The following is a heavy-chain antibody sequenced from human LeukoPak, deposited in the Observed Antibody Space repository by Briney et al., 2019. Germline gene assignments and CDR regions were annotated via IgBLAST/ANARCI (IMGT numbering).Heavy chain of an antibody. J-gene: IGHJ4*02. CDR2: ISDSGGST. D-gene: IGHD6-19*01. Sequence: SGGSLRLSCAASGFTFSSYAMSWVRQAPGKGLEWVSGISDSGGSTYYADSVKGRFTISRDSSKNTLFLQMNSLRADDTAVYYCAAKPGGWHFPFDYWGQGTLVTVSS. CDR3: AAKPGGWHFPFDY. CDR1: GFTFSSYA. V-gene: IGHV3-23*01.